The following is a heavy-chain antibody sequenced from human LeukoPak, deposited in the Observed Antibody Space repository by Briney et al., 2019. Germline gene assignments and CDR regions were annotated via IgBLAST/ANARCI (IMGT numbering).Heavy chain of an antibody. D-gene: IGHD1-20*01. CDR3: ASQTLTDDAFDI. Sequence: SQTLSLTCTVSAGSVSSGTYYWNWIRQPAEKGLGWIGRIYTSGRTNYNPSLKSRVTISVDTSKNQFSPKLTSVTAADTAVYYCASQTLTDDAFDIWGQGTMVTVSS. CDR2: IYTSGRT. J-gene: IGHJ3*02. CDR1: AGSVSSGTYY. V-gene: IGHV4-61*02.